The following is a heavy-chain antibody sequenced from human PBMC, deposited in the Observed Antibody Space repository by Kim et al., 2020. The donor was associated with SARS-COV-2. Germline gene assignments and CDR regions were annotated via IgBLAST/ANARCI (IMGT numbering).Heavy chain of an antibody. CDR1: GGSFSGYY. V-gene: IGHV4-34*01. J-gene: IGHJ6*02. Sequence: SETLSLTCAVYGGSFSGYYWSWIRQPPGKGLEWIGEINHSGSTNYNPSLKSRVTISVDTSKNQFSLKLSSVTAADTAVYYCARGRCTNGVCYFRYYGMDVWGQGTTVTVSS. CDR3: ARGRCTNGVCYFRYYGMDV. D-gene: IGHD2-8*01. CDR2: INHSGST.